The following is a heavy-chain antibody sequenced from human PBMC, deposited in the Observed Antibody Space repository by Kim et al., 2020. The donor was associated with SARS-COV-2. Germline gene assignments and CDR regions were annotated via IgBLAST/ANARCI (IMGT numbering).Heavy chain of an antibody. J-gene: IGHJ4*02. Sequence: ASVKVSCKASVYTFSGYYIHWVRQAPGQGLEWMGWINHNSGGTNYAQKFQGRVTMTRDTSISTAYMELSSLRSDDTAVYYCARRGGLGRSFDYWCQGTLVTVSS. CDR3: ARRGGLGRSFDY. V-gene: IGHV1-2*02. CDR1: VYTFSGYY. CDR2: INHNSGGT. D-gene: IGHD2-15*01.